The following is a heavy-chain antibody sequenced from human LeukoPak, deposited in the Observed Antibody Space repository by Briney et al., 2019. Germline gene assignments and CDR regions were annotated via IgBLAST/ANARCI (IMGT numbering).Heavy chain of an antibody. CDR2: ISYDGTNK. J-gene: IGHJ4*02. CDR3: ARESPACGEDCYFDY. V-gene: IGHV3-30-3*01. CDR1: GFTFESYA. Sequence: PGGSLRLSCAASGFTFESYAMHWVRQAPGRGLEWVAGISYDGTNKYYADSVKGRFTISRDNSKNTLYLQMNSLRTDDTAVYYCARESPACGEDCYFDYWGQGTLVTVSP. D-gene: IGHD2-21*02.